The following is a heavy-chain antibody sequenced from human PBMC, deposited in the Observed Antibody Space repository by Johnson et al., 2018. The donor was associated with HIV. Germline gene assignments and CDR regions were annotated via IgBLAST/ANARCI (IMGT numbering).Heavy chain of an antibody. V-gene: IGHV3-30-3*01. CDR2: ISYDGSNK. J-gene: IGHJ3*02. D-gene: IGHD2-21*02. CDR3: SGGRDLRAFDI. Sequence: QVQLVESGGGVVQPGRSLRLSCAASGFTFSRYAMHWVRQAPGKGLEWVAVISYDGSNKYYADSVKGRFTVSRDDSKSIAFLQMNSLKTEDTAMYYCSGGRDLRAFDIWGQGTMVTVSS. CDR1: GFTFSRYA.